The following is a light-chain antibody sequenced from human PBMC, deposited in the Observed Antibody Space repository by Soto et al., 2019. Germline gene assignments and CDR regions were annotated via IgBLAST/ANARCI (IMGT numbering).Light chain of an antibody. Sequence: EIVMTQSPATLSVSPGERATLSCRASHSVNSNLVWYQQKPGQAPRLLIYDASTRATGIPARFSGSGSGTDFTLTISSLQSEDFAVYYCQQYNNWPPWTFGQGTKVEIK. J-gene: IGKJ1*01. CDR3: QQYNNWPPWT. CDR2: DAS. V-gene: IGKV3-15*01. CDR1: HSVNSN.